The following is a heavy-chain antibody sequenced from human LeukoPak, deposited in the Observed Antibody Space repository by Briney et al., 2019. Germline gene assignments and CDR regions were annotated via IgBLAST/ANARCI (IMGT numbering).Heavy chain of an antibody. V-gene: IGHV3-23*01. J-gene: IGHJ4*02. CDR3: AKRNYDFWSGYYRRAGNHFDY. CDR2: ISGSGGST. CDR1: GFTFSSYA. Sequence: GGSLRLSCAASGFTFSSYAMSWVRQAPGKGLEWVSSISGSGGSTYYADSVKGRFTISRDNSKNTLYLQMNSLRAEDTAVYYCAKRNYDFWSGYYRRAGNHFDYWGQGALVTVSS. D-gene: IGHD3-3*01.